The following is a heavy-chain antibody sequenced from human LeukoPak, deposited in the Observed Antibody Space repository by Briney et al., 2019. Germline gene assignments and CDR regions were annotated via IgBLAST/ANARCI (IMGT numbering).Heavy chain of an antibody. CDR1: GGSINNYF. J-gene: IGHJ4*02. CDR2: IYYRGST. Sequence: SETLSLTCTVSGGSINNYFWSWIRQPPGKGLEWIGYIYYRGSTKYNPSLKSRVSFSVDTYKNQFSLKLNSVTAADTAVYYCARGGDYGDLRYFDYWGQGTLVTVSS. CDR3: ARGGDYGDLRYFDY. D-gene: IGHD4-17*01. V-gene: IGHV4-59*01.